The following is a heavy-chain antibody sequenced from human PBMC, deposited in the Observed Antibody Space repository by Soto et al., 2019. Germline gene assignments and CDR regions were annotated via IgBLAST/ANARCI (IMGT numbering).Heavy chain of an antibody. Sequence: ASVKASCNVSGYTLTEVSMHWARPAPGTALAWMGGFDPEDGETIYAQKFQGRVTMTEDTSTDTAYMELSSLRSEDTAVYYCATGYCSSTSCYKGEKDWFDPWGQGTLVTVSS. V-gene: IGHV1-24*01. J-gene: IGHJ5*02. CDR2: FDPEDGET. CDR1: GYTLTEVS. CDR3: ATGYCSSTSCYKGEKDWFDP. D-gene: IGHD2-2*02.